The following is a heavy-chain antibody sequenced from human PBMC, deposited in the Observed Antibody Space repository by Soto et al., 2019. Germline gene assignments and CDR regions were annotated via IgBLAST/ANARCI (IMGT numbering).Heavy chain of an antibody. CDR1: GFTYSTYT. D-gene: IGHD6-19*01. CDR3: ARERSSGYFDY. V-gene: IGHV3-30-3*01. J-gene: IGHJ4*02. Sequence: HPGGSLRLSCAASGFTYSTYTMHWVRQAPGKGLEWVAVISYDGNNKFYADSVKGRFTISRDNSKNTLYLQMNSLRAEDTAVYYCARERSSGYFDYWGQGTLVTVSS. CDR2: ISYDGNNK.